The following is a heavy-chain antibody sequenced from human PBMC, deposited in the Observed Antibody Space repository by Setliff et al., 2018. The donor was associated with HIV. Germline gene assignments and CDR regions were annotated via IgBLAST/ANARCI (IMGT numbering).Heavy chain of an antibody. CDR3: IIAYSSGWLAPMGFGS. Sequence: KSSETLSLTCTVSAGSIRSSTYYWAWIRQPPGKGLEWIGTIYYSGSTYYNPSLKSRATISVDMSKNQFSLRPSSVTAADTAVYYCIIAYSSGWLAPMGFGSWGQGTLVTVSS. CDR1: AGSIRSSTYY. D-gene: IGHD6-19*01. CDR2: IYYSGST. J-gene: IGHJ4*02. V-gene: IGHV4-39*01.